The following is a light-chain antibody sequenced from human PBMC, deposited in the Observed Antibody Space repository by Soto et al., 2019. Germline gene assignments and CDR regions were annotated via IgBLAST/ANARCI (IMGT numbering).Light chain of an antibody. V-gene: IGKV3-20*01. CDR1: QSVTNRY. Sequence: ESVLTQSPGTLSLSPGERATLSCRASQSVTNRYFAWYQQKPGQAPRLLIYGISSRATGIPDRFSASGSRTDFTLTISRLEPEDFVVYFCQQYSTLPHTFGQGTKLEVK. J-gene: IGKJ2*01. CDR3: QQYSTLPHT. CDR2: GIS.